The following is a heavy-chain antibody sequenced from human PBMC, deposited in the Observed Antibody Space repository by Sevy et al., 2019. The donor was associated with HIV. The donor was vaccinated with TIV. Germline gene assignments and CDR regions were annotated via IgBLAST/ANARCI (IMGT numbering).Heavy chain of an antibody. J-gene: IGHJ4*02. CDR3: ARHYIDCSGGSCSSDYFDY. CDR2: IKNKGNNYAT. D-gene: IGHD2-15*01. Sequence: GGSLRLSCAASGFTFSGSAIHWVRQASGKGPEWIGRIKNKGNNYATTYGASVKGRFTISRDDSKNTAYLQMNSLKIEDTAMYYCARHYIDCSGGSCSSDYFDYWGQRTLVTVSS. V-gene: IGHV3-73*01. CDR1: GFTFSGSA.